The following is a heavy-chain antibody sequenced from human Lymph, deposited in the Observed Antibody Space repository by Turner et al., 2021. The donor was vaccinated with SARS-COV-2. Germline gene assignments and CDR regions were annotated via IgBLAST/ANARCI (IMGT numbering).Heavy chain of an antibody. CDR3: ARSRDLQSMVRGVDPFDY. V-gene: IGHV1-2*02. Sequence: QVQLVQSGAEVKKPGASVKVSCKASGYTFTGYYIHWVRQAPGQGLEWMGWINTNSGGTNYAQRCQGRVTMTRDTSLSTAYMQLSRLRSDDTAVYYCARSRDLQSMVRGVDPFDYWGQGTLVTVSS. D-gene: IGHD3-10*01. CDR1: GYTFTGYY. CDR2: INTNSGGT. J-gene: IGHJ4*02.